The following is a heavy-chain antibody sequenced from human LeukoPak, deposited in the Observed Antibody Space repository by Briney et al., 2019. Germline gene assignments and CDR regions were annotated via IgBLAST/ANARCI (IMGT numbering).Heavy chain of an antibody. V-gene: IGHV3-30*18. Sequence: GGSLRLSCAASGFTFSSYGMHWVRQAPGKGLEWVAVISYDGSNKYYADSVKGRFTISRDNSKNTLYLQMNSLRAEDTAVYYCAKDRLDAIDYWGQGTLVTVSS. J-gene: IGHJ4*02. D-gene: IGHD6-19*01. CDR1: GFTFSSYG. CDR3: AKDRLDAIDY. CDR2: ISYDGSNK.